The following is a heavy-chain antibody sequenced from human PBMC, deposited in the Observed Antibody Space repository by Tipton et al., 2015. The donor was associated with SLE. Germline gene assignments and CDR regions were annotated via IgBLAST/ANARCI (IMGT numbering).Heavy chain of an antibody. J-gene: IGHJ3*02. V-gene: IGHV4-59*12. D-gene: IGHD6-6*01. CDR3: ARGFEYSSSSSAFDI. CDR2: IYYSGST. Sequence: LRLSCTVSGGSISSYYWSWIRQPPGKGLEWIGYIYYSGSTNYNPSLKSRVTISVGTSKNQFSLKLSSVTAADTAVYYCARGFEYSSSSSAFDIWGQGTMVTVSS. CDR1: GGSISSYY.